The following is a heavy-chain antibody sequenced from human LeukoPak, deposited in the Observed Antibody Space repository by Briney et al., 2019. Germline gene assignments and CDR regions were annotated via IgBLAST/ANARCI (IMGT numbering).Heavy chain of an antibody. Sequence: PGGSLRLSCAASGFTFSDYYMSWIRQAPGKGLEWVSYISSSSSYTYYADSVKGRFTISRDNSRNTLYLQMNSLRAEDTAVYYCAISVVVAAESDYWGQGTLVTVSS. CDR2: ISSSSSYT. J-gene: IGHJ4*02. V-gene: IGHV3-11*03. CDR3: AISVVVAAESDY. CDR1: GFTFSDYY. D-gene: IGHD2-15*01.